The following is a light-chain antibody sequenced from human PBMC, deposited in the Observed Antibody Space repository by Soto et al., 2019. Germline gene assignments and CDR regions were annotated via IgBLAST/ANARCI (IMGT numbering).Light chain of an antibody. J-gene: IGKJ5*01. Sequence: DIQMTQSPSSLSASVGDRVTITCRASQSIRTYLNWYQQKPGQAPKVLIYSVWTLGNGDRSRFSGTGSGSAFTLTISSLQADDFPNYFCKQGYRPPTFGQGTRLEI. CDR3: KQGYRPPT. V-gene: IGKV1-39*01. CDR1: QSIRTY. CDR2: SVW.